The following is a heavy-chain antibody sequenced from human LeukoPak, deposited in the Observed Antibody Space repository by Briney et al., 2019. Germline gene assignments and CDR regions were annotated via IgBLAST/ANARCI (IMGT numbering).Heavy chain of an antibody. CDR1: GFTVSSNY. CDR3: ASLMYSSSWYYFDY. J-gene: IGHJ4*02. D-gene: IGHD6-13*01. CDR2: IYSAGTT. Sequence: GGSLRLSCAASGFTVSSNYMSWVRQAPGKGLEWVSVIYSAGTTYYTDSVKGRFTISRDNSKNTLYLQMNSLRAEDTAVYYCASLMYSSSWYYFDYWGQGTLVTLSS. V-gene: IGHV3-53*01.